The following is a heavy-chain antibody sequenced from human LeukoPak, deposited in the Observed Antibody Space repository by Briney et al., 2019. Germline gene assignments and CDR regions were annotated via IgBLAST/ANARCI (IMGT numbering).Heavy chain of an antibody. J-gene: IGHJ4*02. CDR3: ARGFRPIPLNY. V-gene: IGHV4-34*01. Sequence: SETLSLTRAVYGGSFSGYYWSWIRQPPGKGLEWIGEINHSGSTNYNPSLKSRVTISVDTSKNQFSLKLSSATAADTAVYYCARGFRPIPLNYWGQGTLVTVSS. CDR2: INHSGST. D-gene: IGHD3-16*01. CDR1: GGSFSGYY.